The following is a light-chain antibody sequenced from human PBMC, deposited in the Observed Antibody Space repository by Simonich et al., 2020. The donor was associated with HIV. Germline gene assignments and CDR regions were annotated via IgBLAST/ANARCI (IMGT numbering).Light chain of an antibody. CDR1: QSVSSN. Sequence: EIVLTQSPATLSLSPGERATLSCRASQSVSSNLAWYQPEPGLAPRLLIYGASSRATGVPARFSGSGSGTDFTLTISSLQPEDFATYYCQQTYSTPSWTFGQGTKVDIK. J-gene: IGKJ1*01. V-gene: IGKV3-15*01. CDR2: GAS. CDR3: QQTYSTPSWT.